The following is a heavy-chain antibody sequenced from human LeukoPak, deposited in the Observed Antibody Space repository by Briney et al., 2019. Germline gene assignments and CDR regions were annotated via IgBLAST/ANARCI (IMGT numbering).Heavy chain of an antibody. V-gene: IGHV1-69*05. CDR3: ARGGGPYESTGFFAGPFDY. CDR2: LIPIFGSA. Sequence: ASVKVSCKASGDTFSTNAISWVRQAPGRGLEWMGGLIPIFGSAHYAQKLQGRVTITTDESTSTTYMVLSSLTSDDTAIYYCARGGGPYESTGFFAGPFDYWGQGTLVTVAS. D-gene: IGHD6-19*01. CDR1: GDTFSTNA. J-gene: IGHJ4*02.